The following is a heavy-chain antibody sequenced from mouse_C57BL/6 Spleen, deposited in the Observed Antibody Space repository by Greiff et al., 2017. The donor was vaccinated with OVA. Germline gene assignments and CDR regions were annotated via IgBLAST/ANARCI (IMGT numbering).Heavy chain of an antibody. J-gene: IGHJ2*01. V-gene: IGHV14-4*01. CDR1: GFNIKDDY. Sequence: EVQLVESGAELVRPGASVKLSCTASGFNIKDDYMHWVKQRPEQGLEWIGWIDPENGDTEYASKFQGKATITADTSSNTAYLQLSSLTSEDTAVYYCTTDSSGGDYWGQGTTLTVSS. CDR2: IDPENGDT. D-gene: IGHD3-2*02. CDR3: TTDSSGGDY.